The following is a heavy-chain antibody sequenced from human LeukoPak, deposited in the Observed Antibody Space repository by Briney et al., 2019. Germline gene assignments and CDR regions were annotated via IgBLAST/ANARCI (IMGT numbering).Heavy chain of an antibody. CDR3: AGDRITGTPFDY. CDR1: GYTLTSYD. Sequence: GASVKVSCKASGYTLTSYDINWVRQATGQELEWMGWMNPNSGNTGYAQKFQGRVTMTRNTSISTAYMELSSLRSEDTAVYYCAGDRITGTPFDYWGQGTLVTVSS. CDR2: MNPNSGNT. J-gene: IGHJ4*02. D-gene: IGHD1/OR15-1a*01. V-gene: IGHV1-8*01.